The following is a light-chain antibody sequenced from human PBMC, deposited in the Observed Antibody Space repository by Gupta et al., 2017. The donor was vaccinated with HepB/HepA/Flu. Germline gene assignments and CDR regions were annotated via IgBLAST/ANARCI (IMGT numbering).Light chain of an antibody. CDR3: QQYKAYPIT. CDR1: PSISTW. Sequence: DIKRTQSPSTLSASVGDRGTITFRSSPSISTWLAWYQQKPGKAPRLLIYKASTVKGGVPSRSSGSRPATXFTLTIXSLQPDDFATYYCQQYKAYPITFGXGTMVEIK. V-gene: IGKV1-5*03. J-gene: IGKJ4*01. CDR2: KAS.